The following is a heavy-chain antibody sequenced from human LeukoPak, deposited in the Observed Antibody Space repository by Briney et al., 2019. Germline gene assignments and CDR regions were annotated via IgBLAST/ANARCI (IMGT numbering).Heavy chain of an antibody. D-gene: IGHD3-10*01. V-gene: IGHV3-30*04. CDR2: ISSDGTNK. J-gene: IGHJ4*02. Sequence: GGSLRLSCVVAGFTFSDYAIHWVRQTPGKGLEWVAVISSDGTNKYYTDSVRGRFTISRDNSKNTLFLQMTSLRGDDTAIYYCAKDRGHYYYGSGSLFDYWGQGTLVTVSP. CDR3: AKDRGHYYYGSGSLFDY. CDR1: GFTFSDYA.